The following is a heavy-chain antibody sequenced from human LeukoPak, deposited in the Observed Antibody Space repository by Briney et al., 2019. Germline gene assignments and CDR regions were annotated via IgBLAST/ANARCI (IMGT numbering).Heavy chain of an antibody. CDR2: INRDGSLK. CDR3: ARDPDSSAFDC. V-gene: IGHV3-7*01. D-gene: IGHD2-2*01. J-gene: IGHJ4*02. Sequence: GALLLSFTSSGFTFSNYWMTWVRPAPGKGLELVANINRDGSLKNYLDSVKGRFTISRDNAENSLHLQMNSLRAEDSAIYYCARDPDSSAFDCWGQGTLVTVSS. CDR1: GFTFSNYW.